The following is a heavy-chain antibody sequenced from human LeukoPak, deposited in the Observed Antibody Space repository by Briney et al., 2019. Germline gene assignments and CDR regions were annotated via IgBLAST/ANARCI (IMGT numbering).Heavy chain of an antibody. CDR1: GFTFSSYS. Sequence: GGSLRLSCAASGFTFSSYSMNWVRQAPGKGLEWVSSISSSSSYIYYADSVKGRFTISGDNAKSSLYLQMNSLRAEDTAVYYCARQNSYGHDYWGQGTLVTVSS. CDR2: ISSSSSYI. CDR3: ARQNSYGHDY. D-gene: IGHD5-18*01. V-gene: IGHV3-21*01. J-gene: IGHJ4*02.